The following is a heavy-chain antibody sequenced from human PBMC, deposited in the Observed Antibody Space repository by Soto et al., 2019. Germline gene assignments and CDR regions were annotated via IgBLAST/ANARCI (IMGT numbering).Heavy chain of an antibody. J-gene: IGHJ4*02. Sequence: EVQLVETGGGLIKPGRSRRLSCAASGFTVSNNYMTWVRQGPGKGLEWVSVIYSDGSTYYADSVKGRFTISRDNSMNTLYLQMNSLRAEDTAVYYCARVTLYDSNGYFYYYLDYWGQGTLVTVSS. V-gene: IGHV3-53*02. CDR3: ARVTLYDSNGYFYYYLDY. CDR1: GFTVSNNY. CDR2: IYSDGST. D-gene: IGHD3-22*01.